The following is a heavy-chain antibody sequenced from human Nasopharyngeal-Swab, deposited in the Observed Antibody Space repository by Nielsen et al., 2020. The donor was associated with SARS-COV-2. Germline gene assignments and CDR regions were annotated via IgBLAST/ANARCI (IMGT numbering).Heavy chain of an antibody. D-gene: IGHD6-19*01. V-gene: IGHV4-38-2*02. J-gene: IGHJ2*01. Sequence: GSLTPSGTLSGYSISSGHYWGWIRQPPGKGLEWIGSIYHSGSTNYNPSLKSRVTISVDPSKNQFSLKLSSVTAADTAVYYCAGHGRQWLARWYFDLWGRGTLVTVSS. CDR1: GYSISSGHY. CDR3: AGHGRQWLARWYFDL. CDR2: IYHSGST.